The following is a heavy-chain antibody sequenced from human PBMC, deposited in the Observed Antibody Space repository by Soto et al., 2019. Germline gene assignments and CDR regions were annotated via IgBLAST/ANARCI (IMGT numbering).Heavy chain of an antibody. CDR1: GGSCSGYY. V-gene: IGHV4-34*01. J-gene: IGHJ5*02. CDR2: INHSGST. D-gene: IGHD2-21*01. CDR3: ARCPSRLLPGDSFS. Sequence: PCKNLALTCAVYGGSCSGYYWSWIRQPPGKGLEWIGEINHSGSTNYNPSLKSRVTISVDTSKNQFSLNLSSVTAADTAVYYCARCPSRLLPGDSFSCGQRSPVIVSA.